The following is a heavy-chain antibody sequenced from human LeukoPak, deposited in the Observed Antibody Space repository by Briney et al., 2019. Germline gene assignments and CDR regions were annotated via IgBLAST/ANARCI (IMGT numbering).Heavy chain of an antibody. CDR1: GFTFSNYG. CDR2: ISTSGGSA. V-gene: IGHV3-23*01. D-gene: IGHD2-15*01. Sequence: PGWSLRLSCAASGFTFSNYGMTWVRQAPGKGLEWVSTISTSGGSAYYADSVKGRFTISRDNSKNTLYLQMNSLRAEDTAVYYCAKDRYCSGGNCYSFDYWGQGTLVTVSS. CDR3: AKDRYCSGGNCYSFDY. J-gene: IGHJ4*02.